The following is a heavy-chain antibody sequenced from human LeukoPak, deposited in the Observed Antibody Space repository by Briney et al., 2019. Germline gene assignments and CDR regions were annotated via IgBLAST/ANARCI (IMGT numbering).Heavy chain of an antibody. CDR2: IYYSGST. CDR1: VGSISSSSYY. J-gene: IGHJ4*02. CDR3: ARTGGYSYGAFDY. Sequence: SETLSLTCTVSVGSISSSSYYWGWIRQPPGKGLEWIGSIYYSGSTYYNPSLKSRVTISVDTSKNQFSLKLSSVTAADTAVYYCARTGGYSYGAFDYWGQGTLVTVSS. D-gene: IGHD5-18*01. V-gene: IGHV4-39*01.